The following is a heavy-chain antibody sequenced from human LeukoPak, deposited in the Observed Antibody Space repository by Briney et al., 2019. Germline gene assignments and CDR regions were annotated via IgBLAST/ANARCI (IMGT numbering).Heavy chain of an antibody. CDR3: ARESGYNPEPVAFDI. CDR2: IRYDGGEE. V-gene: IGHV3-33*01. D-gene: IGHD5-24*01. J-gene: IGHJ3*02. CDR1: GFTFGRYG. Sequence: GGSLRLSCSGTGFTFGRYGIDWVRQAPGEGLEWVTVIRYDGGEEYYADSVRGRFTISRDNSKNTVYLQMNNLRAEDTALYYCARESGYNPEPVAFDIWGQGTTVTVSS.